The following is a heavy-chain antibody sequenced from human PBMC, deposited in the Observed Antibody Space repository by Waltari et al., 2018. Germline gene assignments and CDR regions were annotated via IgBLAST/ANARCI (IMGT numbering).Heavy chain of an antibody. D-gene: IGHD3-16*01. CDR3: AKDYLGTVPDAFDI. V-gene: IGHV3-23*01. Sequence: EVQLLESGGDLVQPGGCLRLACAASGFTFSSYDMTWGRQAPGKGLEWVSAISASGGSTYYADSVKALFTISRANSKNTLYVQMDSLRAEDTAVYYCAKDYLGTVPDAFDIWGQGTMVTVSS. CDR1: GFTFSSYD. CDR2: ISASGGST. J-gene: IGHJ3*02.